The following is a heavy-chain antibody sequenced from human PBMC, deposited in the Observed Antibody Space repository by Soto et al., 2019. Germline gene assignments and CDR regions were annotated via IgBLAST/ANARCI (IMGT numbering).Heavy chain of an antibody. D-gene: IGHD5-12*01. V-gene: IGHV3-49*03. J-gene: IGHJ3*02. Sequence: GGSLRLSCTASGFTFGDYAMSWFRQAPGKGLEWVGFIRSKAYGGTTEYAASVKGRFTISRDDSKSIAYLQMNSLKTEDTAVYYCTRVSSSGYNDAFDIWGQGTMVTVSS. CDR3: TRVSSSGYNDAFDI. CDR1: GFTFGDYA. CDR2: IRSKAYGGTT.